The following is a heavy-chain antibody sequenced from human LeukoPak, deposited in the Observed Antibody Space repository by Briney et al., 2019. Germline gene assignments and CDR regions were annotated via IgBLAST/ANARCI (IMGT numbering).Heavy chain of an antibody. J-gene: IGHJ4*02. CDR1: GFTFSSYA. D-gene: IGHD2-15*01. CDR3: AKESAGDIVVVVAAQPFDY. CDR2: ISGSGGST. Sequence: GGSLRLSCAASGFTFSSYAMSWVRQAPGKGLEWVSAISGSGGSTYYADSVKGRFTISRDNSKNTLYLQMNSLRAEDTAVYYCAKESAGDIVVVVAAQPFDYWGQGTLVTVSS. V-gene: IGHV3-23*01.